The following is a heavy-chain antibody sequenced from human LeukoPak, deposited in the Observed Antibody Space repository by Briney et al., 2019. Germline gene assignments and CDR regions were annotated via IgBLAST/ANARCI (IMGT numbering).Heavy chain of an antibody. V-gene: IGHV3-53*01. CDR1: GFSVSSNY. D-gene: IGHD6-13*01. CDR3: ARGEGGILAAPEDC. Sequence: GGSLRLSCGASGFSVSSNYMSWVRQAPGRGLEWVSVIYSDGRTFYVDSVKGRFTISRDNSKNTLYLRMNSLRAEDTAMYYCARGEGGILAAPEDCWGQGTLVTVSS. J-gene: IGHJ4*02. CDR2: IYSDGRT.